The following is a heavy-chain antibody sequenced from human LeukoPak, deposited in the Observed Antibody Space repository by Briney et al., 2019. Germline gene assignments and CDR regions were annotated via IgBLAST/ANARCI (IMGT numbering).Heavy chain of an antibody. V-gene: IGHV1-18*01. D-gene: IGHD3-22*01. CDR1: GYTFTSYG. CDR3: ARVEADYDSSGYHAFDY. Sequence: ASVKVSCTASGYTFTSYGISWVRQAPGQGLEWMGWISAYNGNTNYAQKLQGRVTMTTDTSTSTAYMELRSLRSDDTAVYYCARVEADYDSSGYHAFDYWGQGTLVTVSS. CDR2: ISAYNGNT. J-gene: IGHJ4*02.